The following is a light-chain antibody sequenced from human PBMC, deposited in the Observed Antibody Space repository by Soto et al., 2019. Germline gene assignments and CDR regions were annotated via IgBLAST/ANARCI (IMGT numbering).Light chain of an antibody. V-gene: IGLV3-21*04. CDR1: NIGSKS. CDR2: YNS. J-gene: IGLJ2*01. CDR3: QVWDRSSDHVV. Sequence: SYELTQPPSVSVAPGKTAMITCGGDNIGSKSVHWYKQKPGQAPVVVINYNSDRPSGIPDRFSGSNSGSTATLTITRVEDGDEADYYCQVWDRSSDHVVFGGGTKLTVL.